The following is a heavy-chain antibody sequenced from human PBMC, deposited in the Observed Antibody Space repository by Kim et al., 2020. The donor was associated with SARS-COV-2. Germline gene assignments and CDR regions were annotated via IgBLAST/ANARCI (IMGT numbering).Heavy chain of an antibody. CDR3: AAPRLGQQLDYYYYYYGMDV. CDR1: GFTFTSSA. D-gene: IGHD6-13*01. J-gene: IGHJ6*02. CDR2: IVVDSGNT. Sequence: SVKVSCKASGFTFTSSAVQWVRQARGQRLEWIGWIVVDSGNTNYAQKFQERVTITRDMSTSTAYMELSSLRSEDTAVYYCAAPRLGQQLDYYYYYYGMDVWGQGTTVTVSS. V-gene: IGHV1-58*01.